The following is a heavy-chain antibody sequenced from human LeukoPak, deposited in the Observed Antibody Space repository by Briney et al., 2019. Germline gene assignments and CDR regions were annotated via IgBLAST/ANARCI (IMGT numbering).Heavy chain of an antibody. V-gene: IGHV4-34*01. CDR1: GGSFSGYY. D-gene: IGHD3-16*01. J-gene: IGHJ3*02. CDR2: INHSGST. Sequence: PSETLSLTCAVYGGSFSGYYWSWIRQPPGKGLEWIGEINHSGSTNYNPSLKSRVTIPVDTSKNQFSLKLSSVTAADTAVYYCARDTPRGEGAFDIWGQGTMVTVSS. CDR3: ARDTPRGEGAFDI.